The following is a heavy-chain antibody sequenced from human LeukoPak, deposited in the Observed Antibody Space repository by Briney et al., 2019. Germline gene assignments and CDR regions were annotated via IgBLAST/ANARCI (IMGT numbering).Heavy chain of an antibody. Sequence: PGGSLRLSCLTSGFTFSTNAMSWVRQAPGKGLEWISGIGGSGASTYYADSVTGRFTISRDNSKNTLYLQMNSLRAEDTAVYYCARAPLDYGDFPDYWGQGTLVTVSS. CDR1: GFTFSTNA. J-gene: IGHJ4*02. CDR2: IGGSGAST. CDR3: ARAPLDYGDFPDY. V-gene: IGHV3-23*01. D-gene: IGHD4-17*01.